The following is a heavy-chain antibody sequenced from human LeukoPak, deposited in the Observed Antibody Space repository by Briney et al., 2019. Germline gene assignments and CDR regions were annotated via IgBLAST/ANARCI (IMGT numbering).Heavy chain of an antibody. V-gene: IGHV3-23*01. CDR2: IRGSGGST. D-gene: IGHD2-2*01. J-gene: IGHJ4*02. CDR1: GFTLSSAG. Sequence: GRSLCLACAAYGFTLSSAGMSCVRHDARKWRGWVSAIRGSGGSTYYADSVKGRFTISRDKSKNTLYLQMNSLRAEDTAVYYCAKSTEPAAMNSASSFGYWGQGTLVTVSS. CDR3: AKSTEPAAMNSASSFGY.